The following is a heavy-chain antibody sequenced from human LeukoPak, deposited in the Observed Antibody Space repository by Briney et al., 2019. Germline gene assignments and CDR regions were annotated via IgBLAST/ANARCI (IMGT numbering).Heavy chain of an antibody. CDR3: ARVRRDGYPAQGDY. CDR2: IYYSGST. D-gene: IGHD5-24*01. CDR1: GGSISSSSYY. V-gene: IGHV4-39*07. Sequence: PSETLSLTCTVSGGSISSSSYYWGWIRQPPGKGLEWIGSIYYSGSTYYNPSLKSRVTISVDTSKNQFSLKLSSVTAADTAVYYCARVRRDGYPAQGDYWGQGTLVTVSS. J-gene: IGHJ4*02.